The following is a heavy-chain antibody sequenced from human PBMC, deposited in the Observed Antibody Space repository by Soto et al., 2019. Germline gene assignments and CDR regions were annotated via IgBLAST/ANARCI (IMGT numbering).Heavy chain of an antibody. CDR3: ARDNINSWFFDY. V-gene: IGHV4-39*02. CDR2: IYYSGST. D-gene: IGHD6-13*01. Sequence: SETLSLTCTVSGGSISSSSYYWGWIRQPPGKGLEWIGSIYYSGSTYYNPSLKSRATISVDTSKNQFSLKLSSVTAADTAVYYCARDNINSWFFDYWGQGTLVTVSS. CDR1: GGSISSSSYY. J-gene: IGHJ4*02.